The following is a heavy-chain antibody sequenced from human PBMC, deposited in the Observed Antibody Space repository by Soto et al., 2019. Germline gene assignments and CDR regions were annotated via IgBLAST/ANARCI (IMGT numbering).Heavy chain of an antibody. CDR3: AKDNIAEGYFNHYYGMDV. Sequence: PEGSLRLSCAASGFTFSSYAMSWVRQAPGKGLEWVSAISGSGGSTYYADSVKGRFTISRDNSKNTLYLQMNSLRAEDTAVYYCAKDNIAEGYFNHYYGMDVWGQGTTITVSS. J-gene: IGHJ6*02. V-gene: IGHV3-23*01. D-gene: IGHD3-22*01. CDR2: ISGSGGST. CDR1: GFTFSSYA.